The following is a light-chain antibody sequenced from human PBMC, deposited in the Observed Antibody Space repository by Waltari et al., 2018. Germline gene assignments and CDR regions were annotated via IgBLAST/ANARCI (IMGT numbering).Light chain of an antibody. CDR2: AAS. V-gene: IGKV1-16*02. Sequence: DIQMTQSPSSLSASIGDRVTITCRASEGIRNYVAWFQQKPGKAPKSLIYAASTLHRRVPSKFTGSGFETDFTLTITSLQPDDFATYYCQQYNQYPHTVGQGTRLE. CDR1: EGIRNY. CDR3: QQYNQYPHT. J-gene: IGKJ2*01.